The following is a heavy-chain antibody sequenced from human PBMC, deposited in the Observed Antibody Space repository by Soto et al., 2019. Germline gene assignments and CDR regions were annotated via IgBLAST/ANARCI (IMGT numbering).Heavy chain of an antibody. CDR3: ARDRTATREVPAAMKQDYYYYYMDV. Sequence: PGGSLRLSCAASGFTVSSNYMSWVRQAPGKGLEWVSVIYSGGSTYYADSVKGRFTNYRHNSKNTLKHQMNSLRNEDTAVFYCARDRTATREVPAAMKQDYYYYYMDVWGKGTTVTVSS. CDR1: GFTVSSNY. J-gene: IGHJ6*03. CDR2: IYSGGST. V-gene: IGHV3-53*04. D-gene: IGHD2-2*01.